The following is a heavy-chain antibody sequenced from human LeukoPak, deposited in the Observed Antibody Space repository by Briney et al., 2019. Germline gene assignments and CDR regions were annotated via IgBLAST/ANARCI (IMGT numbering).Heavy chain of an antibody. CDR1: GYTFTDYY. CDR3: GRGIQSFDP. V-gene: IGHV1-2*02. J-gene: IGHJ5*02. CDR2: FNPDSGAT. Sequence: ASVKVSCKASGYTFTDYYIHWVRQAPGQGLEWVGWFNPDSGATNYAQKFQGRVTMTRDTSMSAAYMEISRLTYDDTAVYYCGRGIQSFDPWGQGTLVTVSS.